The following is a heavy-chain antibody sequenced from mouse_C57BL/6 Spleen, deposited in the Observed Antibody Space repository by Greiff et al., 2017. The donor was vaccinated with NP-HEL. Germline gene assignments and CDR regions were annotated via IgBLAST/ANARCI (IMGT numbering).Heavy chain of an antibody. J-gene: IGHJ1*03. Sequence: DVMLVESGGGLVKPGGSLKLSCAASGFTFSSYTMSWVRQTPEKRLEWVATISGGGGNTYYPDSVKGRFTISRDNAKNTLYLQMSSLRSEDTALYYCARQSSGYWYFDVWGTGTTVTVSS. CDR1: GFTFSSYT. CDR2: ISGGGGNT. V-gene: IGHV5-9*01. D-gene: IGHD3-2*02. CDR3: ARQSSGYWYFDV.